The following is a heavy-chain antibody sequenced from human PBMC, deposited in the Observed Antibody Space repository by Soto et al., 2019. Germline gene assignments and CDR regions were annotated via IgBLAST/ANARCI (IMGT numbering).Heavy chain of an antibody. CDR3: MKIGADYGEPSYYYYGMDV. CDR1: GFTFSSYA. CDR2: ISSNGGST. D-gene: IGHD4-17*01. V-gene: IGHV3-64D*08. Sequence: GGSLRLSCSASGFTFSSYAMHWVRQAPGKGLEYVSAISSNGGSTYYADSVKGRFTISRDNSKNTLYLQMSSLRAEDTAVYYCMKIGADYGEPSYYYYGMDVWGQGTTVTVSS. J-gene: IGHJ6*02.